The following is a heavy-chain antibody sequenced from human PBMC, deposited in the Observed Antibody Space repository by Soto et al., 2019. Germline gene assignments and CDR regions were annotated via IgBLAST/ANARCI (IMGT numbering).Heavy chain of an antibody. V-gene: IGHV1-18*01. D-gene: IGHD6-19*01. CDR1: GYTFTSYG. CDR2: ISAYNGNT. Sequence: QVQLVQSGAEVKKPGASVKVSCKASGYTFTSYGISWVRQAPGQGLEWMGWISAYNGNTNYTQKLQGRVTMTTDTSTSTAYMELRSLRSDDTAVYYCVRGGMGVQWLVGGEYYFDYWGQGTLVTVSS. CDR3: VRGGMGVQWLVGGEYYFDY. J-gene: IGHJ4*02.